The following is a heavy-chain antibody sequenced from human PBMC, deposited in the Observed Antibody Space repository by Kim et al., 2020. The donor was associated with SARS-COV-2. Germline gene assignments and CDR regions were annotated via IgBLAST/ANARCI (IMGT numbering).Heavy chain of an antibody. Sequence: SETLSLTCTVSGDSISSSFNYWGWIRQPPGKGLEWIGSVYHSGTTYDSPSLKSRVTVSVDTSKNEFSLKVTSVTAADTAVYFCARLRHDSIGYVDCWGQGILVTVSS. CDR3: ARLRHDSIGYVDC. V-gene: IGHV4-39*01. D-gene: IGHD3-22*01. CDR2: VYHSGTT. CDR1: GDSISSSFNY. J-gene: IGHJ4*02.